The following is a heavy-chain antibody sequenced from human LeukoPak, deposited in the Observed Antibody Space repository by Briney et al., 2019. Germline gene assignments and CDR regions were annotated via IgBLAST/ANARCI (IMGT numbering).Heavy chain of an antibody. Sequence: GGSLRLSCAASGFSVRTNYMSWVRQAPGKGLEGVSGIYSGGTTRYADSVKGRFTISRDNSKNTLFLQMNSLRAEDTAVYHCVRAVPHNYYYDSSGYYGDAFDIWGQGTLVSVSS. CDR2: IYSGGTT. J-gene: IGHJ3*02. CDR1: GFSVRTNY. CDR3: VRAVPHNYYYDSSGYYGDAFDI. V-gene: IGHV3-53*01. D-gene: IGHD3-22*01.